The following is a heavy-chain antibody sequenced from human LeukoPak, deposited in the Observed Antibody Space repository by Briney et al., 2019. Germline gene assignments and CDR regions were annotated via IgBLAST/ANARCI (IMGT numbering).Heavy chain of an antibody. D-gene: IGHD3-3*01. J-gene: IGHJ4*02. Sequence: GSLRLSCGVSGGSVTSTNWWTWVRQPPGKGLEWIGEVHLDGRTNYNPSLESRLTISVDLSENHISLKLTSVTAADTAVYYRAREGGFFRPLDYSGQGTLVTVSS. V-gene: IGHV4-4*02. CDR2: VHLDGRT. CDR3: AREGGFFRPLDY. CDR1: GGSVTSTNW.